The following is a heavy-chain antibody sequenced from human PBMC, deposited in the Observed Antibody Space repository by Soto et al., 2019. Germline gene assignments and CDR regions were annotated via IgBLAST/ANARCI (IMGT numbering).Heavy chain of an antibody. CDR2: INPDTGGA. Sequence: GASVKVSCKSSGYTFTAYYLHWVRRAPEQGLEWLGWINPDTGGANYAQKFHGRVTMTMDTSIITAYLELSSLRSDDSAVYYCARDELVGAPWRDFLPSWGQGALVIVSS. V-gene: IGHV1-2*02. CDR1: GYTFTAYY. CDR3: ARDELVGAPWRDFLPS. J-gene: IGHJ4*02. D-gene: IGHD1-26*01.